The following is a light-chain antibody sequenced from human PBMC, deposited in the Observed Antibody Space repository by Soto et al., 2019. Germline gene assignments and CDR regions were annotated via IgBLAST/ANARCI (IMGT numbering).Light chain of an antibody. V-gene: IGKV3-20*01. J-gene: IGKJ3*01. CDR3: QQYGSSPRGFT. CDR1: QSVSSSY. Sequence: EIVLTQSPGTLSLSPGERATLSCRASQSVSSSYLAWYQQKPGQAPRLLIYGASSSATGIPDRFSGSGSGTDFTLTISRQEPEDFSVYYCQQYGSSPRGFTFVPGTKVDIK. CDR2: GAS.